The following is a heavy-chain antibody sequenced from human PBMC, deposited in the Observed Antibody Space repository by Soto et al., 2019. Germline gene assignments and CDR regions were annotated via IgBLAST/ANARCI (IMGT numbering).Heavy chain of an antibody. CDR1: GDSVSSNSAA. J-gene: IGHJ5*01. CDR2: TSYRSKWYN. V-gene: IGHV6-1*01. Sequence: SQTLSLTCDISGDSVSSNSAAWNWIRQSPSRGLEWLGRTSYRSKWYNDYAVSVKSRITINPDTSKNQFSLQLNSVTPEDTALYSCESPDRSGFGFASGGRGPLVTVS. D-gene: IGHD3-22*01. CDR3: ESPDRSGFGFAS.